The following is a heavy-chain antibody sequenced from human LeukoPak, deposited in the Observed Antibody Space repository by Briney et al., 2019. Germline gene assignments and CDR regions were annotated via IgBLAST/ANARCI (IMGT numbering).Heavy chain of an antibody. CDR3: ARACRDGYNGGDWFDP. CDR2: ISSSGSTI. J-gene: IGHJ5*02. V-gene: IGHV3-11*01. CDR1: GFTFSDYY. D-gene: IGHD5-24*01. Sequence: GGSLRLSCAASGFTFSDYYMSWIRQAPGKGLEWVSYISSSGSTIYYADSVKGRFTISRDNAKNSLYLQMNSLRAEDTAVYYCARACRDGYNGGDWFDPWGQGTLVTVSS.